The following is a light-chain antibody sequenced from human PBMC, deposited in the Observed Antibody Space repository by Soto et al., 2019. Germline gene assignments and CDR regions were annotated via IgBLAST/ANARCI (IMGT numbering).Light chain of an antibody. CDR2: GNS. Sequence: QSVLTQPPSVSGAPGQRVTISCTGSSSNIGAGYDVHWYQQLPGTAPKPLIYGNSNRPSGVPDRFSGSKSGTSASLAITGLQAEDEADYYCQSYDISLSGWVFGGGTKLTVL. CDR3: QSYDISLSGWV. V-gene: IGLV1-40*01. CDR1: SSNIGAGYD. J-gene: IGLJ3*02.